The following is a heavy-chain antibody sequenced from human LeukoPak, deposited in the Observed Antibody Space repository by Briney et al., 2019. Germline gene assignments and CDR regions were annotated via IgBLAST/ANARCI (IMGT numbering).Heavy chain of an antibody. V-gene: IGHV1-18*01. CDR2: ISAYNGNT. J-gene: IGHJ6*02. CDR1: GYTFTSYG. Sequence: ASVKVSCKASGYTFTSYGISWVRQAPGQGLEWVGWISAYNGNTNYAQKLQGRVTMTTDTSTSTAYMELRSLRSDDTAVYYCARVGDSSGYYSPYYYYGMDVWGQGTTVTVSS. D-gene: IGHD3-22*01. CDR3: ARVGDSSGYYSPYYYYGMDV.